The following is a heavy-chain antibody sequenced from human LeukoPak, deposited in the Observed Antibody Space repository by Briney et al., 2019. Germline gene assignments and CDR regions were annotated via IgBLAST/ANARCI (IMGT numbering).Heavy chain of an antibody. CDR2: IKTKTDGETT. V-gene: IGHV3-15*01. Sequence: KPGGSLRLSCAASGFTFSNAWMSWVRQAPGKGPEWVGRIKTKTDGETTDYAAPVKGRFTVSRDDSKNTLYLQMNSLKTEDTAMYYCTTDDRYWGQGILVTVSS. J-gene: IGHJ4*02. CDR1: GFTFSNAW. CDR3: TTDDRY.